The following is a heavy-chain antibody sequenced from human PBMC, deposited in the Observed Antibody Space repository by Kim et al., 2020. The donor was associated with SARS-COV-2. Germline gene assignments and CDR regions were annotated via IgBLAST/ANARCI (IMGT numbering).Heavy chain of an antibody. CDR2: INPSGGST. CDR3: ARGCTLYDFWSGYYTEYFQH. Sequence: ASVKVSCKASGYTFTSYYMHWVRQAPGQGLEWMGIINPSGGSTSYAQKFQGRVTMTRDTSTSTVYMELSSLRSEDTAVYYCARGCTLYDFWSGYYTEYFQHWGQGTLVTVSS. D-gene: IGHD3-3*01. V-gene: IGHV1-46*01. CDR1: GYTFTSYY. J-gene: IGHJ1*01.